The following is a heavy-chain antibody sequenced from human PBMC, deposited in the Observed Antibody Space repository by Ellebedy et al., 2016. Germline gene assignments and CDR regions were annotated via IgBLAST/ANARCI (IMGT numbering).Heavy chain of an antibody. CDR1: GASISTYY. CDR2: IYYSGNT. V-gene: IGHV4-59*13. Sequence: SETLSLTXTVSGASISTYYWSWFRQSSGRGLEWIGYIYYSGNTKNNPSFRGRVTISIDTSKNQFSLKLSSVTAADTAVYYCAGADHYYDTRMGAFEIWGQGTMVTVSS. D-gene: IGHD3-22*01. CDR3: AGADHYYDTRMGAFEI. J-gene: IGHJ3*02.